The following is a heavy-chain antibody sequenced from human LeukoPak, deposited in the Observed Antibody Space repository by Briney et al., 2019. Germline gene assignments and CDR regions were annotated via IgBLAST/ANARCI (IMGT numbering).Heavy chain of an antibody. V-gene: IGHV1-2*02. CDR1: GYTFTGYY. CDR3: ARDSGSYDFWSGWLSY. D-gene: IGHD3-3*01. CDR2: INPNSGGT. Sequence: ASVKVSCTASGYTFTGYYMHWVRQAPGQGLEWMGWINPNSGGTNYAQKFQGRVTMTRDTSISTAYMELSRLRSDDTAVYYCARDSGSYDFWSGWLSYWGQGTLVTVSS. J-gene: IGHJ4*02.